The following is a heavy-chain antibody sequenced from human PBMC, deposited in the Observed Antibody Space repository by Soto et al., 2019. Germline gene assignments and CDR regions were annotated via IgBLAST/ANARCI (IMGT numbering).Heavy chain of an antibody. CDR1: GGSISSSNW. CDR2: IYHSGST. D-gene: IGHD5-18*01. Sequence: QVQLQESGPGLVKPSGTLSLTCAVSGGSISSSNWWSWVRQPPGKGLEWIGEIYHSGSTNYNPYLKSRVTISVDKSKNQCSLKLSSVTAADTAVYYCAGWIQLQQYYYDGMDVWGKGTTVTVSS. V-gene: IGHV4-4*02. J-gene: IGHJ6*04. CDR3: AGWIQLQQYYYDGMDV.